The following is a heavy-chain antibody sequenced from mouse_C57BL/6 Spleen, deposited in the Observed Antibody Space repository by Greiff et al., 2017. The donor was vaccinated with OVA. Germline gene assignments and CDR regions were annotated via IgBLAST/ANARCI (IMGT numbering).Heavy chain of an antibody. CDR3: ARRAAQAYYAMDY. J-gene: IGHJ4*01. CDR2: IYPSDSET. D-gene: IGHD3-2*02. Sequence: VQLQQPGAELVRPGSSVKLSCKASGYTFTSYWMDWVKQRPGQGLEWIGNIYPSDSETHYNQKFKDKATLTVDKSSSTAYMQLSSLTSDDSAVYYCARRAAQAYYAMDYWGQGTSVTVSS. CDR1: GYTFTSYW. V-gene: IGHV1-61*01.